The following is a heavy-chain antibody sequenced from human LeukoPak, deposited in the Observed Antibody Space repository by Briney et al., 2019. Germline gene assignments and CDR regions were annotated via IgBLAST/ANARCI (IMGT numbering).Heavy chain of an antibody. Sequence: GSLRLSCAASGFTFSIYAMSWVRQAPGKGLEWVSAISGSGGSTYYADSVKGRFTISRDNSKNTLYLQMNSLRAEDTAVYYCAKDLQGQYYYDSSGYYGFDYWGQGTLVAVSS. CDR3: AKDLQGQYYYDSSGYYGFDY. CDR1: GFTFSIYA. CDR2: ISGSGGST. J-gene: IGHJ4*02. V-gene: IGHV3-23*01. D-gene: IGHD3-22*01.